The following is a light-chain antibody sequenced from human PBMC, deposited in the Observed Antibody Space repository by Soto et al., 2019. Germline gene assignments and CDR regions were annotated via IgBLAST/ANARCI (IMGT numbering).Light chain of an antibody. CDR2: EGS. V-gene: IGLV2-23*01. Sequence: QSLLTRPSSVSGSPGQSITISCHGTSSDVGSYNLVSWYQQHPGKAPKLMIYEGSKRPSGVSNRFSGSKSGNTASLTISGLQAEDEADYYCCSYAGKVFGTGTKVTVL. J-gene: IGLJ1*01. CDR1: SSDVGSYNL. CDR3: CSYAGKV.